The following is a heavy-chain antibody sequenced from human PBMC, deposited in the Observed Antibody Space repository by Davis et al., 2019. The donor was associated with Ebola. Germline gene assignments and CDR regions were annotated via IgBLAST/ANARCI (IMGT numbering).Heavy chain of an antibody. CDR3: ARIYYYYYGMDV. V-gene: IGHV1-24*01. Sequence: AASVKVSCKVSGYTLTELSMHWVRQAPGKGLEWMGGFDPEDGETIYAQKFQGRVTITADKSTSTAYMELSSLRAEDTAVYYCARIYYYYYGMDVWGQGTTVTVSS. J-gene: IGHJ6*02. D-gene: IGHD2-15*01. CDR1: GYTLTELS. CDR2: FDPEDGET.